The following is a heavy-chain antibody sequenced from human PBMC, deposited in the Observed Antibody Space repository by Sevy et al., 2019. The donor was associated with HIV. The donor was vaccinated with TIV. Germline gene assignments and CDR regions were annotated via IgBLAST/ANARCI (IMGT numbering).Heavy chain of an antibody. CDR2: IGTAGDT. Sequence: GGSLRLSCAASGFTFSSYDMHWVRQATGKGLEWVSAIGTAGDTYYPGSVKGRFTISRENAKNSLYLQMNSLRAGDTAVYYCARGSHSGSYGRDAFDILGQGTMVTVSS. CDR3: ARGSHSGSYGRDAFDI. V-gene: IGHV3-13*01. D-gene: IGHD1-26*01. CDR1: GFTFSSYD. J-gene: IGHJ3*02.